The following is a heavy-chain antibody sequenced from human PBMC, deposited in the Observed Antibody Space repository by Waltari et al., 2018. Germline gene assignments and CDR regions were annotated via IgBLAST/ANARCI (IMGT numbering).Heavy chain of an antibody. CDR3: SSAPPRYDFWSGYYYYMDV. CDR1: GYSISSGYY. Sequence: QVQLQESGPGLVKPSETLSLTCTVSGYSISSGYYWGWIRQPPGKGLEWIVSIFHSVRTSYNPSLKIRVTISVYTPKIQFSLTLSSVTAADTSVYSCSSAPPRYDFWSGYYYYMDVWGKGTTVTVSS. CDR2: IFHSVRT. J-gene: IGHJ6*03. D-gene: IGHD3-3*01. V-gene: IGHV4-38-2*02.